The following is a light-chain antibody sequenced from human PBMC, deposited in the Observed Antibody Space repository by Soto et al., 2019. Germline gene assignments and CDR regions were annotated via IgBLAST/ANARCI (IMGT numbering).Light chain of an antibody. CDR1: QRIGSW. J-gene: IGKJ2*01. CDR2: KAS. V-gene: IGKV1-5*03. Sequence: DIQMTQSPSTLYASVGDRVTITCRASQRIGSWLAWYQQKPGKAPKLLIYKASTLESGVPSRFSGSGSGTEFTLTTTSLQPDDFTTYYCQQYQNYPYTFGPGTKLEIK. CDR3: QQYQNYPYT.